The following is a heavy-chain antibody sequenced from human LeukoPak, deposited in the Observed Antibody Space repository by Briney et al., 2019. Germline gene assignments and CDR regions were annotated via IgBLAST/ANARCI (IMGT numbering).Heavy chain of an antibody. CDR2: IYNSGST. J-gene: IGHJ4*02. CDR1: GGSISSGGYY. CDR3: ARDKVFSYFDY. D-gene: IGHD3-9*01. V-gene: IGHV4-31*03. Sequence: SETLSLTCTVSGGSISSGGYYWSWIRQHPGKGLEWIGYIYNSGSTYYNPSLKSRVAISIDTSKNQFSLKLSSVTAADTAVYYCARDKVFSYFDYWGQGTLVTVSS.